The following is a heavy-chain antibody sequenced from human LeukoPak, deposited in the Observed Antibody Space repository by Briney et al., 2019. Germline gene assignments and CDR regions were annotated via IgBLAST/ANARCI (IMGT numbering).Heavy chain of an antibody. D-gene: IGHD2-15*01. Sequence: ASVKVSCEASGYTFTGYYMHWVRQAPGQGLEWMGWINPNSGGTNYAQKFQGRVTMTRDTSISTAYMELSRLRSDDTAVYYCARVGGGWPLDAFDIWGQGTMVTVSS. CDR3: ARVGGGWPLDAFDI. V-gene: IGHV1-2*02. J-gene: IGHJ3*02. CDR2: INPNSGGT. CDR1: GYTFTGYY.